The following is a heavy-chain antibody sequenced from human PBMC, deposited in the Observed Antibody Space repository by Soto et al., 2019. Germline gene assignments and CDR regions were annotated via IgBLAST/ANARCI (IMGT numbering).Heavy chain of an antibody. J-gene: IGHJ3*01. CDR2: TGATGRTT. CDR3: ARRGSS. CDR1: GFTFNIYA. D-gene: IGHD2-2*01. Sequence: GGSLRLSCAASGFTFNIYAMTWVRQAPGKGLEWVSTTGATGRTTYYADSVKGRFTVSRDNAKNSVYLQMNNLRAEDTAVYYCARRGSSWGQGTMVTVSS. V-gene: IGHV3-23*01.